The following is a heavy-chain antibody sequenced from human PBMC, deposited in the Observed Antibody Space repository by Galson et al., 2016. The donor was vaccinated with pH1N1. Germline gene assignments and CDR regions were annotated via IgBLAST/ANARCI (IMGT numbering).Heavy chain of an antibody. V-gene: IGHV3-21*01. D-gene: IGHD3-10*01. J-gene: IGHJ4*02. CDR3: ARGLGLWFGELSDPTWDY. Sequence: SLRLSCAASGFTFSSYSMNWVRQAPEKGLEWVSSISSSSSYVDYADSVKGRFTISRDNAKNSLYLQTNSLRAEDTAVYYCARGLGLWFGELSDPTWDYWGQGTLVTVSS. CDR1: GFTFSSYS. CDR2: ISSSSSYV.